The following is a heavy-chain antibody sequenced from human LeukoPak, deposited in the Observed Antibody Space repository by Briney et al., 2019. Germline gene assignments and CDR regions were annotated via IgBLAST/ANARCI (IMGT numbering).Heavy chain of an antibody. V-gene: IGHV4-59*01. CDR3: ARSYGSGSYYFVY. J-gene: IGHJ4*02. CDR2: IYYSGST. CDR1: GGSISSYY. D-gene: IGHD3-10*01. Sequence: SETLSLTCTVSGGSISSYYWSWIRQPPGKGLEWIGYIYYSGSTNYNPPLKSRVTISVDTSKNQFSLKLSSVTAADTAVYYCARSYGSGSYYFVYWGQGTLVTVSS.